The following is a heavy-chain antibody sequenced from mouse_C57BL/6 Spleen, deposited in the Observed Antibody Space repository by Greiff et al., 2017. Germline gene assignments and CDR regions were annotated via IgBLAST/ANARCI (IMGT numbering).Heavy chain of an antibody. CDR3: ARDSRDYYAMDY. CDR2: INYDGSST. J-gene: IGHJ4*01. V-gene: IGHV5-16*01. CDR1: GFTFSDYY. Sequence: EVQRVESEGGLVQPGSSMKLSCTASGFTFSDYYMAWVRQVPEKGLEWVANINYDGSSTYYLDSLKSRFIISRDNAKNILYLQMSSLKSEDTATYYCARDSRDYYAMDYWGQGTSVTVSS. D-gene: IGHD6-1*01.